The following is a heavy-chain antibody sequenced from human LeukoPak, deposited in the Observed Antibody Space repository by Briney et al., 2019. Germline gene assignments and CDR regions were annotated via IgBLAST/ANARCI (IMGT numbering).Heavy chain of an antibody. CDR2: IIPIFGTA. CDR3: ARGVGRQQWLVPFDY. J-gene: IGHJ4*02. D-gene: IGHD6-19*01. CDR1: GGTFSSYA. V-gene: IGHV1-69*13. Sequence: ASVKVSCKASGGTFSSYAISWVRQAPGQGLEWMGGIIPIFGTANYAQKFQGRVTITADESTSTGYMELSSLRSEDTAVYYCARGVGRQQWLVPFDYWGQGTLVTVSS.